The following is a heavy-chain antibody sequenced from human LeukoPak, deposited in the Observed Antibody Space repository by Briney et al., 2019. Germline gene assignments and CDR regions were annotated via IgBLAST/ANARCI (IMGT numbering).Heavy chain of an antibody. CDR1: GGSISSSSYY. V-gene: IGHV4-39*07. CDR2: INHSGST. J-gene: IGHJ4*02. Sequence: SETLSPTCTVSGGSISSSSYYWGWIRQPPGKGLEWIGEINHSGSTNYNPSLKSRVTISVDTSKNQFSLKLSSVTAADTAVYYCARYPDYGGKGPSAFDYWGQGTLVTVSS. CDR3: ARYPDYGGKGPSAFDY. D-gene: IGHD4-23*01.